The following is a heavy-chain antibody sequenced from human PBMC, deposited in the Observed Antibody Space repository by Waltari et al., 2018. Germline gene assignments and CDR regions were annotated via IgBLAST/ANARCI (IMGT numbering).Heavy chain of an antibody. D-gene: IGHD3-22*01. CDR2: FDPEDGET. V-gene: IGHV1-24*01. J-gene: IGHJ4*02. Sequence: QVQLVQSGAEVKKPGASVKVSCKVSGYTLPELSMHWGRQAPGKGLVWMGGFDPEDGETSYEQKFQGRVTMTEDTSTDTAYMELSSLRSEDTAVYYCATDTTPYYYDSSGYYPTKFDYWGQGTLVTVSS. CDR3: ATDTTPYYYDSSGYYPTKFDY. CDR1: GYTLPELS.